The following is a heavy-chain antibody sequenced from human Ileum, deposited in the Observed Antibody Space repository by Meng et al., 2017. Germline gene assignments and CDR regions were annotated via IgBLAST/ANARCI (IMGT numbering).Heavy chain of an antibody. Sequence: GESLKISCEATGFTFRSYWMTWVRQAPGKGLEWVANIKEDGSDKIYADSVKGRFTISRDNAKNSLYLQMNSLRAEDTALYYCARAPKAEYWGQGKLVTVSS. V-gene: IGHV3-7*04. CDR1: GFTFRSYW. CDR2: IKEDGSDK. CDR3: ARAPKAEY. J-gene: IGHJ4*02.